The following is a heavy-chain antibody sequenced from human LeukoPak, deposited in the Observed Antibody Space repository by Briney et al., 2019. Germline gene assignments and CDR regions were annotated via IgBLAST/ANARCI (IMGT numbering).Heavy chain of an antibody. CDR1: GGSISSGDYY. CDR3: ASGSRSGSTYYYYGKDV. J-gene: IGHJ6*02. V-gene: IGHV4-30-4*08. Sequence: PSQTLSLTCTVSGGSISSGDYYWSWIRQPPGKGLEWIGYIYYSGSTYYNPSLKSRVTISVDTSKNQFSLKLSSVTAADTAVYYCASGSRSGSTYYYYGKDVWGQGTTVTVSS. D-gene: IGHD2-2*01. CDR2: IYYSGST.